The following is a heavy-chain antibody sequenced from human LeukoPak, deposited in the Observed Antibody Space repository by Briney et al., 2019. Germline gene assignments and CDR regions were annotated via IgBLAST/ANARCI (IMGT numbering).Heavy chain of an antibody. CDR3: ARQRGQAGDPVGY. Sequence: SETLSLTCTVSGASIIHEHYYWGWIRQPPGKGLEWIGTIYYTGRSYYNPSLTSRVAMSADTSKNLFSLRLNSVTAADTAVYYCARQRGQAGDPVGYWGQGTLVTVSS. CDR1: GASIIHEHYY. CDR2: IYYTGRS. V-gene: IGHV4-39*07. J-gene: IGHJ4*02. D-gene: IGHD2-21*02.